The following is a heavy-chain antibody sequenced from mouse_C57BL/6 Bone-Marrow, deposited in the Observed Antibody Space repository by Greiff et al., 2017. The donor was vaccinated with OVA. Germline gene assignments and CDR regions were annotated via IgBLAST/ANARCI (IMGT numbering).Heavy chain of an antibody. Sequence: QVQLQQSGPELVKPGASVKISCKASGYAFSSSWMNWVKQRPGKGLEWIGRIYPGDGDTNYNGKFKGKATLTADKSSSTAYMQLSSLTSEDSSIYICARRPYYDSSSHYFDDWGQGTTLTVSS. D-gene: IGHD1-1*01. J-gene: IGHJ2*01. CDR3: ARRPYYDSSSHYFDD. CDR2: IYPGDGDT. V-gene: IGHV1-82*01. CDR1: GYAFSSSW.